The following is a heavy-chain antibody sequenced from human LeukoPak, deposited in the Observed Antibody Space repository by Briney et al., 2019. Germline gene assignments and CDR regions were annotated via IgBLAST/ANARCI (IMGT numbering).Heavy chain of an antibody. CDR2: IYSGGST. J-gene: IGHJ1*01. D-gene: IGHD3-10*01. CDR1: ALTISNNF. V-gene: IGHV3-66*01. CDR3: ARDTDYYGSGRHGYFDH. Sequence: PGGSLRLSCAASALTISNNFMGWVRQAPGEGLEWVSLIYSGGSTYSADSVKGRFTISRNNYKNTLHLQMNSLRAEDTAVYYCARDTDYYGSGRHGYFDHWGQGTLVTVSS.